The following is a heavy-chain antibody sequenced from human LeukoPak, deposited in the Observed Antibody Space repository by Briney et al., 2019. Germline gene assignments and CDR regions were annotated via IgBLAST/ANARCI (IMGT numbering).Heavy chain of an antibody. CDR1: GFTFSSYS. V-gene: IGHV3-21*01. D-gene: IGHD2-2*01. CDR3: ATLPVVPAANGVYYYYYYGMDV. CDR2: ISSSSSYI. J-gene: IGHJ6*02. Sequence: GGSLRLSCAASGFTFSSYSMNWVRQAPGKGLEWVSSISSSSSYIYYADSVKGRFTISRDNAKNSLYLQMNSLRAEDTAVYYCATLPVVPAANGVYYYYYYGMDVWGQGTTVTVSS.